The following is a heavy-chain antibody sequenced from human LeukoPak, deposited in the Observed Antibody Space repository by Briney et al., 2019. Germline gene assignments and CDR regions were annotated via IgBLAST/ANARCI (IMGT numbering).Heavy chain of an antibody. Sequence: GESLKISCKGSGYSFASYWIGWVRQMPGKGLEWMGIIHPGDSDTRYSPSFQGQVTISAEKSINTAYLQMNSLRAEDTAVYYCAKDLRRKMVFWSGPSDYWGQGTLVTVSS. V-gene: IGHV5-51*01. CDR1: GYSFASYW. J-gene: IGHJ4*02. D-gene: IGHD3-3*01. CDR3: AKDLRRKMVFWSGPSDY. CDR2: IHPGDSDT.